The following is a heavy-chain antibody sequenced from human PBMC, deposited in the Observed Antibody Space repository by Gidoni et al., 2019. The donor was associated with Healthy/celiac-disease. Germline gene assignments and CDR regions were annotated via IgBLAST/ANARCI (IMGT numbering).Heavy chain of an antibody. CDR1: GCSISSGGYY. D-gene: IGHD4-17*01. Sequence: QVQLQESRPGLVKPSQTLSLTCTVSGCSISSGGYYWRWIRQHPGQGREWIGYIHYSGSTYYNPSLKSRVTISVDTSKNQFSLKLSSVTAADTAVYYCARDMTTVILPYYFDYWGQGTLVTVSS. V-gene: IGHV4-31*03. J-gene: IGHJ4*02. CDR3: ARDMTTVILPYYFDY. CDR2: IHYSGST.